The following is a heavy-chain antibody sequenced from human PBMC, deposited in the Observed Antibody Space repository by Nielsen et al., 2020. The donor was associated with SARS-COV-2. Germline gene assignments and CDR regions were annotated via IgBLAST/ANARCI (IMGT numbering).Heavy chain of an antibody. J-gene: IGHJ6*02. CDR1: GYTFTGYY. V-gene: IGHV1-2*02. CDR2: INPNSGGT. CDR3: ARDSAGGYSMVRGNYGMDV. Sequence: ASVQVSCKASGYTFTGYYMHWVRQAPRQGLEWMGRINPNSGGTNYAQKSQGTVTMNRDTSISTAYMELSRLRSDDTAGYYCARDSAGGYSMVRGNYGMDVWGQRTKVTVS. D-gene: IGHD3-10*01.